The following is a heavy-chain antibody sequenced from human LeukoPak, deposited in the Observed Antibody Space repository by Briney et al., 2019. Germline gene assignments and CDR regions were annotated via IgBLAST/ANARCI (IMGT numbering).Heavy chain of an antibody. V-gene: IGHV1-18*01. CDR3: ARVQAYDAFDI. CDR1: GYTFTKYA. Sequence: GASVKVSCKASGYTFTKYAMNWVRQAPGQGLEWMGWISAYNGNTNYAQKLQGRVTMTTDTSTSTAYMELRSLRSDDTAVYYCARVQAYDAFDIWGQGTMVTVSS. J-gene: IGHJ3*02. CDR2: ISAYNGNT.